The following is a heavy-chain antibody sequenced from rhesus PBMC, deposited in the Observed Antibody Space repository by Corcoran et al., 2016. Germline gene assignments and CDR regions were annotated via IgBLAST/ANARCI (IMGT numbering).Heavy chain of an antibody. CDR2: IKKKVDGGTA. D-gene: IGHD1-44*01. J-gene: IGHJ4*01. CDR1: GFTFSSYG. V-gene: IGHV3-16*02. CDR3: TRGAWGFGY. Sequence: EVQLVESGGGLVQPGGSLRLSCAASGFTFSSYGMSGVRQAPGKGLEWGGFIKKKVDGGTAAYAESVKGRFTISRDDSKNTLYLQMNSLNTEDTAVYYCTRGAWGFGYWGQGVLVTVSS.